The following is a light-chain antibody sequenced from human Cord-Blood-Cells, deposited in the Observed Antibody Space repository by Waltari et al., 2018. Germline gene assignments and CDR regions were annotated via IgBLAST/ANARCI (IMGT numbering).Light chain of an antibody. V-gene: IGLV3-21*03. CDR3: QVCDSSSDHVV. J-gene: IGLJ2*01. Sequence: SYVLTQPPSVSVAPGKTARLTCGGKNLGRKSVHWYQQNPGQAPVLVVYDDSDRPSGISERFSGSNSGNTATLTISRVEAEDEADYYCQVCDSSSDHVVFGGGTKLTVL. CDR2: DDS. CDR1: NLGRKS.